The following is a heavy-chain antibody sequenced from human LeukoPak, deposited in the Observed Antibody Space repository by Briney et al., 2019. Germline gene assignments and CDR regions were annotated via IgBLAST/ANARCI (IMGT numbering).Heavy chain of an antibody. CDR3: ARQTRDDILTGYCDY. CDR1: GYSFTSYW. J-gene: IGHJ4*02. D-gene: IGHD3-9*01. CDR2: VYPGDSDT. V-gene: IGHV5-51*01. Sequence: GESLKISCKGSGYSFTSYWIGWVRQMPGKGLEWMGIVYPGDSDTRYSPSFQGQVTISADKSISTAYLQWSSLKASDTAMYYCARQTRDDILTGYCDYWGQGTLVTVSS.